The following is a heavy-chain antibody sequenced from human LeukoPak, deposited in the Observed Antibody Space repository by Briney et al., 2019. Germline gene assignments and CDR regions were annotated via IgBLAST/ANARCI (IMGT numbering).Heavy chain of an antibody. J-gene: IGHJ3*02. D-gene: IGHD3-10*01. CDR2: ISSSSSTI. V-gene: IGHV3-48*02. Sequence: GGSLRLSCAASGFTFSSCSMTWVRQAPGKGLEWVSYISSSSSTIYYADSVKGRFNISRDNAKNSLCLQMNSLRDEGTAVYYCARGGAFDIWGQGTMVTVSS. CDR3: ARGGAFDI. CDR1: GFTFSSCS.